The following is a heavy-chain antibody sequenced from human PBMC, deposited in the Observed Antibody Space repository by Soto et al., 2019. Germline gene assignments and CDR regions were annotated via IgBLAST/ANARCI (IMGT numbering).Heavy chain of an antibody. J-gene: IGHJ4*02. D-gene: IGHD6-19*01. CDR1: GFTFSSYA. V-gene: IGHV3-30-3*01. CDR3: ARDPYIAVAADFDY. CDR2: ISYDGSNK. Sequence: GGSLRLSCAASGFTFSSYAMHWVRQAPGKGLEWVAVISYDGSNKYYADSVKGRFTISRDNSKNTLYLQMNSLRAEDTAVYYCARDPYIAVAADFDYWGQGTLVTVSS.